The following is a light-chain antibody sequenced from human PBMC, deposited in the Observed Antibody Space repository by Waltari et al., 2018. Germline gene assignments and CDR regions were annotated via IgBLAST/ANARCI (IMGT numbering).Light chain of an antibody. V-gene: IGKV1-5*03. J-gene: IGKJ4*01. Sequence: IQMTQSPSTLSASVGDRVTITCRASQSVSIFFSWDQQKPGRAPKLLLSKASTLQSGVPSRFSGSGSGTEITLTISNLQPDDFATYYCQQYNTYPVTFGGGTKVEIK. CDR1: QSVSIF. CDR2: KAS. CDR3: QQYNTYPVT.